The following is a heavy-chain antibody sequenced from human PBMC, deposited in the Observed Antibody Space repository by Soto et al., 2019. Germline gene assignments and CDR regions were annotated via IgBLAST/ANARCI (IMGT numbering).Heavy chain of an antibody. J-gene: IGHJ4*02. Sequence: EVQLVESGGGLVQPGGSLRLSCAASGFTFSSYEMNWVRQAPGKGLEWVSYISRSASTIYYADSVKGRFTISGDNAKNSLYLQMNSLRAEDTAVYYCAREDDSSGYYYSYFDYWGQGTLVTVSS. CDR3: AREDDSSGYYYSYFDY. CDR1: GFTFSSYE. CDR2: ISRSASTI. D-gene: IGHD3-22*01. V-gene: IGHV3-48*03.